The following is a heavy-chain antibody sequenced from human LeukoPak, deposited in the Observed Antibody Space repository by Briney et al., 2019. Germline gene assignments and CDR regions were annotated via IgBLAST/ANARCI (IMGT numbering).Heavy chain of an antibody. J-gene: IGHJ4*02. Sequence: PGGSLRLSCAASGFTFDDYAMHWVRQAPGKGLEWVSGISWNSGSIGYADSVKGRFTISRDNAKNSLYLQMNSLRAEDTALYYCAHGFFDDWGQGTLVTVSS. V-gene: IGHV3-9*01. CDR2: ISWNSGSI. CDR1: GFTFDDYA. D-gene: IGHD2-2*03. CDR3: AHGFFDD.